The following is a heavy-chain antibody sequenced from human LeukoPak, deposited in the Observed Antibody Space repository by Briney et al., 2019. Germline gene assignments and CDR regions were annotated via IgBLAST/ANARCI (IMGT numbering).Heavy chain of an antibody. J-gene: IGHJ4*02. CDR2: IYYSGST. Sequence: PSETLSLTCTVSGGSISSYYWNWIRQPPGKGLEWIGYIYYSGSTNYNPSLKSRVTISVDTSKNQFSLKLTSVTAADTAVYYCARALYSGYDSPTFDYWGQGTLVTVSS. D-gene: IGHD5-12*01. CDR3: ARALYSGYDSPTFDY. V-gene: IGHV4-59*01. CDR1: GGSISSYY.